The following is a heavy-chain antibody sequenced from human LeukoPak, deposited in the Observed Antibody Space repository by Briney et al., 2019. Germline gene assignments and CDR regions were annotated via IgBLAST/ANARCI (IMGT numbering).Heavy chain of an antibody. CDR1: GGSISSSSYY. V-gene: IGHV4-39*01. D-gene: IGHD3-22*01. CDR2: IYYSGST. J-gene: IGHJ5*02. Sequence: KTSETLSLTCTVSGGSISSSSYYWGWIRQPPGKGLEWIGSIYYSGSTYYNPSLKSRVTISVDTSKNQFSLKLSSVTAADTAVHYCARHTGDSSGYYYVFRGWFDPWGQGTLVTVSS. CDR3: ARHTGDSSGYYYVFRGWFDP.